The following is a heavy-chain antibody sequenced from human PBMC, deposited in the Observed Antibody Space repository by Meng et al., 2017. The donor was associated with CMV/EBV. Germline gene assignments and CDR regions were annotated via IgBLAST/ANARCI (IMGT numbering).Heavy chain of an antibody. V-gene: IGHV4-59*01. CDR3: ARASSLYYDFWSGYQPTPYYYYGMDV. D-gene: IGHD3-3*01. CDR2: IYSSGST. CDR1: GGSISSYY. Sequence: SETLSLTCTVSGGSISSYYWSWIRQPPGKGLEWIGYIYSSGSTNYNPSLKSRVTISVDTSKNQFSLKLSSVTAADTAVYYCARASSLYYDFWSGYQPTPYYYYGMDVWGQGTTVTVSS. J-gene: IGHJ6*02.